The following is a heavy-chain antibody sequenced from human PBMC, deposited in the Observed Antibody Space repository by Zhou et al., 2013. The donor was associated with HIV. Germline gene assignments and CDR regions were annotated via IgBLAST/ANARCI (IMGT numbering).Heavy chain of an antibody. CDR3: ARGLYNWNPGPSQYYFDY. CDR2: IIPIFGTA. J-gene: IGHJ4*02. Sequence: QVQLVQSGAEVKKPGSSVKVSCKASGGTFSSYAISWVRQAPGQGLEWMGGIIPIFGTANYAQKFQGRVTITTDESTSTAYMELSSLRSEDTAVYYCARGLYNWNPGPSQYYFDYWGQGTLVTVSS. CDR1: GGTFSSYA. D-gene: IGHD1-20*01. V-gene: IGHV1-69*05.